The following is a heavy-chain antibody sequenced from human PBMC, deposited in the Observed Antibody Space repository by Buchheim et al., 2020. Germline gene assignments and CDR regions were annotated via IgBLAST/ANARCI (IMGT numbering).Heavy chain of an antibody. CDR1: GYTFTSYD. CDR3: ARPLSYYDSSGYYPRTPDYGMDV. D-gene: IGHD3-22*01. V-gene: IGHV1-8*01. Sequence: QVQLVQSGAEVKKPGASVKVSCKASGYTFTSYDINWVRQATGQGLEWMGWMNPNSGNTGYAQKFQGRVTMTRNTSISTDYMELSSLRSEDTAVYYCARPLSYYDSSGYYPRTPDYGMDVWGQGTT. CDR2: MNPNSGNT. J-gene: IGHJ6*02.